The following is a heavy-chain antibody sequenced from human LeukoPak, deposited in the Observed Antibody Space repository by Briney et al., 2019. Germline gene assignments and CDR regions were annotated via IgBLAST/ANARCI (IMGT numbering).Heavy chain of an antibody. CDR2: IYHSGST. J-gene: IGHJ4*02. CDR1: GYSISSGYY. CDR3: ARGAAMVTGDFDY. D-gene: IGHD5-18*01. Sequence: SETLSLTRTVSGYSISSGYYWGWIRQPPGKGLEWIGSIYHSGSTYYNPSLKSRVTISVDTSKNQFSLKLSSVTAADTAVYYCARGAAMVTGDFDYWGQGTLVTVSS. V-gene: IGHV4-38-2*02.